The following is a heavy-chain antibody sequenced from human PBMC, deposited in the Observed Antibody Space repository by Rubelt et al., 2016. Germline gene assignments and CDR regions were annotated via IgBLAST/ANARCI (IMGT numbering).Heavy chain of an antibody. V-gene: IGHV4-59*08. D-gene: IGHD3-3*01. CDR3: ASHFDFWSAIDN. CDR1: GGSTTNYY. J-gene: IGHJ4*02. Sequence: QVHLQESGPGLVKPSETLSLTCAVSGGSTTNYYWSWIRQPPGKGLEWIGYFFYTGSTSYNPSLRNRATISVDTTKNQFSLNRTSVTAADTAVYYCASHFDFWSAIDNWGRGTLVTVSS. CDR2: FFYTGST.